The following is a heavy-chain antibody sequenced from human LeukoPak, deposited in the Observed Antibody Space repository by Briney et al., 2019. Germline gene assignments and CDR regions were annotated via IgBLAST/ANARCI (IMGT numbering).Heavy chain of an antibody. CDR1: GGSISSYY. Sequence: SETLSLTCTVSGGSISSYYWSWIRQPPGKGQEGIGDIYYSGSIKYNPSLKSRVTMSVDTSKNQFSLKLSSVTAADTAIYYCARENPSGYYNRPIDYWGQGTLVTVSS. CDR3: ARENPSGYYNRPIDY. D-gene: IGHD3-22*01. CDR2: IYYSGSI. J-gene: IGHJ4*02. V-gene: IGHV4-59*01.